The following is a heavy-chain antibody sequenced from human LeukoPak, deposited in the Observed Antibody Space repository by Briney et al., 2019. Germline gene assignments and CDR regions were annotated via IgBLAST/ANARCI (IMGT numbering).Heavy chain of an antibody. CDR2: ISGSGGST. Sequence: GGTLRLSCAASGFTFSSYAMSWVRQAPGKGLEWVSAISGSGGSTYYADSVKGRFTISRDNSKNTLYLQMNSLRAEDTAVYYCAKSSGLLPYYFDYWGQGTLVTVSS. D-gene: IGHD2-15*01. CDR3: AKSSGLLPYYFDY. J-gene: IGHJ4*02. CDR1: GFTFSSYA. V-gene: IGHV3-23*01.